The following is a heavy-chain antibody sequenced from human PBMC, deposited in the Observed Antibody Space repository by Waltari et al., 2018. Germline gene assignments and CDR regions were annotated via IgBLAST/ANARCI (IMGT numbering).Heavy chain of an antibody. CDR3: ARDSGMITDAFDI. Sequence: EVQLVETGGGLIQPGASLRLSCAASGFTVSSNYLSWVRQAPGKGLEWVSVIYSGGSTYYADSVKGRFTISRDNSKNTLYLQMNSLRAEDTAVYYCARDSGMITDAFDIWGQGTMVTVSS. CDR2: IYSGGST. D-gene: IGHD3-16*01. CDR1: GFTVSSNY. J-gene: IGHJ3*02. V-gene: IGHV3-53*02.